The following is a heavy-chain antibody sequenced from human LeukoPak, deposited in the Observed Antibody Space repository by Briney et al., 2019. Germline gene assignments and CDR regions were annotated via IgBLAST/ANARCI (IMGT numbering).Heavy chain of an antibody. CDR3: TTAPYYYDSSGYRYYYYMDV. CDR1: GFTFSNAW. CDR2: IKSKTDGGTT. D-gene: IGHD3-22*01. V-gene: IGHV3-15*01. J-gene: IGHJ6*03. Sequence: GGSLRLSCAASGFTFSNAWMSWVRQAPGKGLEWVGRIKSKTDGGTTDYAAPVKGRFTISRDDSKNTLYLQMNSLKTEDTAVYYCTTAPYYYDSSGYRYYYYMDVRGKGATVTVSS.